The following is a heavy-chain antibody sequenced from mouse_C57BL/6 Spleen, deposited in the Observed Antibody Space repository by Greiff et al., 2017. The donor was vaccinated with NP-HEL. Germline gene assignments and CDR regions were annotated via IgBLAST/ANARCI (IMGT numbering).Heavy chain of an antibody. Sequence: VQLQQPGAELVKPGASVKLSCKASGYPFTSYWMQWVKQRPGQGLEWIGVIDPSDSYTNYNPKFKGKATLTVDTSSSTAYMQLSSRTSEDSAVYYCSGPYAMDYWGQGTSVTVSS. D-gene: IGHD3-1*01. V-gene: IGHV1-50*01. CDR1: GYPFTSYW. CDR2: IDPSDSYT. J-gene: IGHJ4*01. CDR3: SGPYAMDY.